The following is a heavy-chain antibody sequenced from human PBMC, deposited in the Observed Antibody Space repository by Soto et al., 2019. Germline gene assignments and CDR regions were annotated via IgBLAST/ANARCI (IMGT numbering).Heavy chain of an antibody. J-gene: IGHJ4*02. CDR1: GDTFSFNT. CDR3: AKGVIRGLYYFDS. Sequence: QVQLVQSGAEVKKPGSSVKVSCKASGDTFSFNTISWVRQAPGQGLEWMGRIIPTLGVANYAQRFQGRATITADKSTSTAYMELSSLGSEDTAVYYCAKGVIRGLYYFDSWGQGTLVTVSS. D-gene: IGHD3-10*01. CDR2: IIPTLGVA. V-gene: IGHV1-69*02.